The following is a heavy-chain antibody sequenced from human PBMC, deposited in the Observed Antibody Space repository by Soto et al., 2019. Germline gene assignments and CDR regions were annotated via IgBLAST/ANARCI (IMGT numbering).Heavy chain of an antibody. CDR3: ARGPDPTYFDF. CDR1: GYTFSNFG. J-gene: IGHJ4*02. V-gene: IGHV1-18*01. CDR2: LNTYNGNT. Sequence: QVQLVQSGAEGKKPGASLRVACKASGYTFSNFGISWVRQAPGQGLEWMGWLNTYNGNTNFAVKFQGRVTMTTDTSTSTAYMDLRSLTSDDTAVYYCARGPDPTYFDFWGQGTLVTVSS.